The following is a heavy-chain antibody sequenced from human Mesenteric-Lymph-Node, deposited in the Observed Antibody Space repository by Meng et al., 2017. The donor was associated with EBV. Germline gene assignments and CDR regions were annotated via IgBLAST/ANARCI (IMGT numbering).Heavy chain of an antibody. Sequence: EVALMDPVGGLVQPWGSVVLFFASSGFTFSSYAINWVRQATGKGLEWVSAIGGSGINTYYADSVKGRFTISRDNSKNTLFLQMNSLGADDTAVYYCVKDLAVAGTWGQGTLVTVSS. CDR3: VKDLAVAGT. CDR1: GFTFSSYA. V-gene: IGHV3-23*01. D-gene: IGHD6-19*01. J-gene: IGHJ5*02. CDR2: IGGSGINT.